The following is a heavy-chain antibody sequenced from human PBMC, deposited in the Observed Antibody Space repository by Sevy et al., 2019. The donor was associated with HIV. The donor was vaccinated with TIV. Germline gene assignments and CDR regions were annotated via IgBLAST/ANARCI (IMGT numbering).Heavy chain of an antibody. CDR1: GDSISSYY. V-gene: IGHV4-59*01. J-gene: IGHJ4*02. D-gene: IGHD3-22*01. CDR3: ARIIFDSSGSMGRRYYFDY. Sequence: SETLSLTCTVSGDSISSYYWSWIRQPPGKGLEWIGYIYYSGSTNYNPSLKSRVTISVDTSKNQFSLKLSSVTAADTAVYYCARIIFDSSGSMGRRYYFDYWGQGTLVTVSS. CDR2: IYYSGST.